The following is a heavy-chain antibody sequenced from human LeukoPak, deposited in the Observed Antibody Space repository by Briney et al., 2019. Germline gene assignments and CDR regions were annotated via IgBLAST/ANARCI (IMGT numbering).Heavy chain of an antibody. CDR2: ISSSGSTI. D-gene: IGHD3-22*01. CDR3: ARLYYDSSRLSTENDY. V-gene: IGHV3-48*03. CDR1: GFTFSSYE. Sequence: GGSLTLSGAASGFTFSSYEMNWVRQAPGKGLGWVSYISSSGSTIYYADSVKGRFTISRDNAKNSLYLQMSSLRAEDTAVYYCARLYYDSSRLSTENDYWGQGTLVTVSS. J-gene: IGHJ4*02.